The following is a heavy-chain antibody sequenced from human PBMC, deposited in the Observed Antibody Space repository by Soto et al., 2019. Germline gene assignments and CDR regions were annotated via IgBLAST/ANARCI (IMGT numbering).Heavy chain of an antibody. V-gene: IGHV4-59*01. CDR2: IYYSGST. CDR3: AGEVARGAFDI. J-gene: IGHJ3*02. CDR1: GGSISSYY. D-gene: IGHD2-15*01. Sequence: SETLSLTCTVSGGSISSYYWSWIRQPPGKGLEWIGYIYYSGSTNYNPSLKSRVTISVDTSKNQFSLKLSSVTAADTAVYYCAGEVARGAFDIWGQGTMVTVSS.